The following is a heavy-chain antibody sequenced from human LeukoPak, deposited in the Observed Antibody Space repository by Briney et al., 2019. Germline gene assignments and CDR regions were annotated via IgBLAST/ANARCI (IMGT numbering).Heavy chain of an antibody. D-gene: IGHD2-21*02. CDR3: ARVSVVVTATPDY. J-gene: IGHJ4*02. CDR2: IKQDGSEK. CDR1: GFTFSSYW. V-gene: IGHV3-7*01. Sequence: PGGSLRLSCAASGFTFSSYWMSWVRQAPGKGLEWVANIKQDGSEKYYVDSVKGRFTISRDNAKNSLYLQMNSLRAEDTAVYYCARVSVVVTATPDYWGQGTLVTVSS.